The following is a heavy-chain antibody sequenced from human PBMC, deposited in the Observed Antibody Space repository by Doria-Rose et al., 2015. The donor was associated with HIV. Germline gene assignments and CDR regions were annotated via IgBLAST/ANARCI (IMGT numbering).Heavy chain of an antibody. J-gene: IGHJ4*02. Sequence: QITLKESGPVLVKPTETLTLTCTVSGVSLSSPGMGVSWIRQPPGKALEWPANIFSDDERSYTTSLKSRLTIFRGTSKSQVVLTMTDMDPVDTATYYCARIKSSRWYHKYYFDFWGQGTLVIVSA. CDR3: ARIKSSRWYHKYYFDF. CDR1: GVSLSSPGMG. CDR2: IFSDDER. D-gene: IGHD6-13*01. V-gene: IGHV2-26*01.